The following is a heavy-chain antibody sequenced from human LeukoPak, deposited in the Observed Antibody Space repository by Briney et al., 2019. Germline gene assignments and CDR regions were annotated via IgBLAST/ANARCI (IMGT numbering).Heavy chain of an antibody. J-gene: IGHJ6*02. Sequence: ASVKVSCKASGYTFTSYGISWVRQAPGQGLEWMGWISAYNGNTNYAQKLQGRVTMTTDTSTSTAYMELRSLRSDDTAVYYCARVSGYELTNDYYYGMDVWGQGTTVTVSS. D-gene: IGHD5-12*01. CDR3: ARVSGYELTNDYYYGMDV. V-gene: IGHV1-18*01. CDR1: GYTFTSYG. CDR2: ISAYNGNT.